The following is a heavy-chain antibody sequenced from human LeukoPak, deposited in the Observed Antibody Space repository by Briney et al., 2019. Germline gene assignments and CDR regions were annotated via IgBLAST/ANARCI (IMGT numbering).Heavy chain of an antibody. Sequence: SETLSLTCTVSGGSISSYYWSWIRQPPGKGLEWIGYIYYSGSTNYNPSLKSRVTISVDTSKNQFSLKLSSVAAADTAVYYCARAGYSSGWSNWGQGTLVTVSS. V-gene: IGHV4-59*01. CDR1: GGSISSYY. CDR2: IYYSGST. CDR3: ARAGYSSGWSN. J-gene: IGHJ4*02. D-gene: IGHD6-19*01.